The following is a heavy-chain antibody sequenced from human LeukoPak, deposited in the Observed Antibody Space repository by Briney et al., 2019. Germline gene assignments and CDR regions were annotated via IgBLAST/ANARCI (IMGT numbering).Heavy chain of an antibody. Sequence: ASVKVSCKASGYTFTSYGISWVRQAPGQGLEWMGWISAYNGNTNYAQKLQGRVTMTTDTSTNTAYMELRSLRSDDTAVYYCARGLQENLAWLQAFTAFDIWGQGTMVTVSS. CDR3: ARGLQENLAWLQAFTAFDI. D-gene: IGHD4-11*01. CDR1: GYTFTSYG. V-gene: IGHV1-18*01. CDR2: ISAYNGNT. J-gene: IGHJ3*02.